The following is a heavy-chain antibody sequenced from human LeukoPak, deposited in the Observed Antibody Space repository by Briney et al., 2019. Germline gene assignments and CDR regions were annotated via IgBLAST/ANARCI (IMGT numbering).Heavy chain of an antibody. Sequence: PGGSLRLSCAASGFTFSSYAMHWVRQAPGKGLEWVAVISYDGSNKYYADSVKGRFTISRDNSKNTLYLQMNSLRAEDTAVYYCAGDRDYYDSSGYWGYFDYWGQGTLVTVPS. CDR2: ISYDGSNK. V-gene: IGHV3-30-3*01. CDR3: AGDRDYYDSSGYWGYFDY. J-gene: IGHJ4*02. D-gene: IGHD3-22*01. CDR1: GFTFSSYA.